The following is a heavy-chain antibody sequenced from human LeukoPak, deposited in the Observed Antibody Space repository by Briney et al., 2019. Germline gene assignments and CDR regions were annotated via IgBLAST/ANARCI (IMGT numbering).Heavy chain of an antibody. Sequence: PGRSLRLSCAASGFTFSSYGMHWVRQAPGKGLEWVAVISYDGSNKYYADSVKGRITISRDNSKNTLYLQMNSLRAEDTAVYYCAKALSSGFDYWGQGTLVTVSS. D-gene: IGHD6-19*01. V-gene: IGHV3-30*18. CDR3: AKALSSGFDY. CDR2: ISYDGSNK. J-gene: IGHJ4*02. CDR1: GFTFSSYG.